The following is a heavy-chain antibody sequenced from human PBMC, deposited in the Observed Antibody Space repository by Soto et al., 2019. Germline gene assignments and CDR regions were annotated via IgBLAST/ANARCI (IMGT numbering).Heavy chain of an antibody. CDR2: IYPGDSDT. CDR1: GYSFTSYW. Sequence: GESLKISCKGSGYSFTSYWIGWVRQMPGKGLEWMGIIYPGDSDTRYSPSFQVQVTISADKSISTAYLQWSSLKASDTAMYYCARTHGSGRYYYYMDVWGKGTTVTVSS. J-gene: IGHJ6*03. D-gene: IGHD3-10*01. V-gene: IGHV5-51*01. CDR3: ARTHGSGRYYYYMDV.